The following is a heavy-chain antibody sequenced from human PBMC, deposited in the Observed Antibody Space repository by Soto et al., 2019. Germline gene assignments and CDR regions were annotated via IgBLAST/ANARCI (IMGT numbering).Heavy chain of an antibody. CDR1: RFTFSIYA. J-gene: IGHJ5*02. CDR2: IISVGVVT. V-gene: IGHV3-23*01. Sequence: GGSLRLSCAASRFTFSIYAMSWVRQAPGEGLERVSAIISVGVVTYYADSVKGRFSISRDNFKSTLYLQMYSLRAVDTAVYYCAKDSWPGIAAPFDPWGQGKLVTVSS. D-gene: IGHD6-13*01. CDR3: AKDSWPGIAAPFDP.